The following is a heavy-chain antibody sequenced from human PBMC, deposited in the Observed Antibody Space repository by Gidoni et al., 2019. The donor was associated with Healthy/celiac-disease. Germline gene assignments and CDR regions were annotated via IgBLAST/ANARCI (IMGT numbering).Heavy chain of an antibody. Sequence: QVQLVQSGAEVKKPGYSVKFSCKASGVTFTSSAISWVRQAPGQGLEWMGGIIPIFGTANYAQKVQGRVTITADESTSTAYMELSSLRYEDTAGYYCARVNSSSSLYSNWFDPWGQGTLVTVSS. CDR1: GVTFTSSA. V-gene: IGHV1-69*01. CDR3: ARVNSSSSLYSNWFDP. D-gene: IGHD6-6*01. J-gene: IGHJ5*02. CDR2: IIPIFGTA.